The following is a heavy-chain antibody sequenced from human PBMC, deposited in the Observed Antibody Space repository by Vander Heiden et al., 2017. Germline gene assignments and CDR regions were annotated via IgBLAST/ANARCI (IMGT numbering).Heavy chain of an antibody. CDR1: GYTFTSYA. Sequence: QVQLVQSGAEVKKPGASVKVSCKASGYTFTSYAMHWVRQAPGQRLEWMGWINAGNGNTKEAQKFQGRVTITRDTAASTAYMEMRRMRSEDTAVYYFARDHLMAPFDYWGQGTMVTVYS. D-gene: IGHD2-8*01. V-gene: IGHV1-3*01. CDR2: INAGNGNT. J-gene: IGHJ4*02. CDR3: ARDHLMAPFDY.